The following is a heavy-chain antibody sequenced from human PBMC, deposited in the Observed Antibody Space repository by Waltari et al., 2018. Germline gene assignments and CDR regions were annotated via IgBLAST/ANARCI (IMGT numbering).Heavy chain of an antibody. J-gene: IGHJ4*02. Sequence: EVQLLESGGGLVQPGGSLRLSCAASGFTFSSYAMSWVRQAPGKGLGWVAAISGSGGSTYYADSVKGRFTISRDNSKNTLYLQRNSLRAEDTAVYYCAKIFGGWYIIDYWGQGTLVTVSS. CDR2: ISGSGGST. CDR3: AKIFGGWYIIDY. CDR1: GFTFSSYA. V-gene: IGHV3-23*01. D-gene: IGHD6-19*01.